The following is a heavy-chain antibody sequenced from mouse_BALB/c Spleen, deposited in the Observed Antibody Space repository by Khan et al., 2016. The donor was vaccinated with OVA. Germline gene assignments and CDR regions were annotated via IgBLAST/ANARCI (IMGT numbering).Heavy chain of an antibody. CDR2: INSNGGST. CDR1: GFTFSSYG. Sequence: EVELVESGGGLVQPGGSLKLSCAASGFTFSSYGMSWVRQTPDKRLELVATINSNGGSTYYPDSVKGRFTISRDNAKNTLYLQISSLKSEDTAMYYCAVMARTINWGKGTTLTVSS. CDR3: AVMARTIN. J-gene: IGHJ2*01. V-gene: IGHV5-6-3*01.